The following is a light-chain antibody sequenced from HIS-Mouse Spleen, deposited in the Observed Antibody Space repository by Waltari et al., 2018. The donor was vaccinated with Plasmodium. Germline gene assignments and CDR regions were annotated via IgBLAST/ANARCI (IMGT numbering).Light chain of an antibody. CDR3: CSYAGSYTWV. V-gene: IGLV2-11*02. J-gene: IGLJ3*02. Sequence: QSALTQPRSVSGSPGQSVTIPCTGTRSDVGGYTYVSWYQQHPGKAPKLMIYDFSKRPSGVPDRFSGSKSGNTASLTISGLQAEDEADYYCCSYAGSYTWVFGGGTKLTVL. CDR2: DFS. CDR1: RSDVGGYTY.